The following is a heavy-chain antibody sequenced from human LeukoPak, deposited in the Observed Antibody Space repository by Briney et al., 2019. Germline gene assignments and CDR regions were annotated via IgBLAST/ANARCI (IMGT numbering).Heavy chain of an antibody. D-gene: IGHD2-21*02. CDR3: ARLAVTQRDFDY. CDR1: GYTFTGYY. J-gene: IGHJ4*02. Sequence: ASVKVSCKASGYTFTGYYMHWVRQAPGQGLEWMGRISPNSGGTNYAQKFQGRVTMTRDTSISTAYMELSRLRSDDTAVYYCARLAVTQRDFDYWGQGTLVTVSS. CDR2: ISPNSGGT. V-gene: IGHV1-2*06.